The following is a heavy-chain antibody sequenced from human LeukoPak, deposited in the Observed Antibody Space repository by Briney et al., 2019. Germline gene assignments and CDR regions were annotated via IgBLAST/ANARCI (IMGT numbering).Heavy chain of an antibody. CDR2: VYYSGNT. CDR3: ARHRTTHEYFDF. D-gene: IGHD2-2*01. CDR1: GGSISITSYY. Sequence: SETLSLTCTVSGGSISITSYYWGWIRQSPEKGLEWIVSVYYSGNTYDNPSLKSRVTISVDTSKNQFSLNLSSVTAADTAVYYCARHRTTHEYFDFWGQGILITVSS. J-gene: IGHJ4*02. V-gene: IGHV4-39*01.